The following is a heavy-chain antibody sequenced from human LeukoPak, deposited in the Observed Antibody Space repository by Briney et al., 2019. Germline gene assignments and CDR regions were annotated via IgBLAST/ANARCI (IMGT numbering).Heavy chain of an antibody. V-gene: IGHV3-21*01. CDR1: GFTFSSYS. CDR3: ARDGRNWGTGTDY. CDR2: ISSSSSYI. D-gene: IGHD7-27*01. J-gene: IGHJ4*02. Sequence: GGSLRLSCAASGFTFSSYSMNWVRQAPGKGLEWVSSISSSSSYIYYADSVKGGFTISRHNAKNSLYLQMNSLRAEDTAVYYCARDGRNWGTGTDYWGQGTLVTVSS.